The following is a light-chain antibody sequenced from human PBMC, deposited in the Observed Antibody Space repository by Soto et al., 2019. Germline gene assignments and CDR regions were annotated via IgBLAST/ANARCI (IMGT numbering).Light chain of an antibody. Sequence: ESVLTQSPGTLSLSPGERATLSCRASQSVSSRYLAWYQQKPGQAPRVLIYGTSTRATGVPARFSGSGSGTDFTLTISRLEPEDFAVYYCQQYGSSGTFGQGTKVDIK. V-gene: IGKV3-20*01. CDR1: QSVSSRY. CDR2: GTS. J-gene: IGKJ1*01. CDR3: QQYGSSGT.